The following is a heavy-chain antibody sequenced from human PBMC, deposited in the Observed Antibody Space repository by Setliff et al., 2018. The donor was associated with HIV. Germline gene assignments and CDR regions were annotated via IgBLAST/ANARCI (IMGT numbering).Heavy chain of an antibody. CDR1: GASIRSGDYY. V-gene: IGHV4-30-4*08. CDR2: IYYSGST. CDR3: ARGKLRYFDGYYYYGMDV. J-gene: IGHJ6*02. D-gene: IGHD3-9*01. Sequence: SETLSLTCTVSGASIRSGDYYWSWIRQPPGKDLEWIGYIYYSGSTYYNPSLKSRITISVDTSKNQFSLNLDSVTAADTAVYYCARGKLRYFDGYYYYGMDVWGQGTTVT.